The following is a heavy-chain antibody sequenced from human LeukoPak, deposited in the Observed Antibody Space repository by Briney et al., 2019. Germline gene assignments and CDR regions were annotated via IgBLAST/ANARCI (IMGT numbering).Heavy chain of an antibody. CDR1: GGSISSGGYY. V-gene: IGHV4-31*03. Sequence: SETLSLTCTVSGGSISSGGYYWSWIRQHPGQGLEWIGYIYYSGSTYYNPSLKSRVTISVDTSKNQFSLKLSSVTAADTAVYYCARELAVAGIDYWGQGTLVTVSS. CDR2: IYYSGST. D-gene: IGHD6-19*01. J-gene: IGHJ4*02. CDR3: ARELAVAGIDY.